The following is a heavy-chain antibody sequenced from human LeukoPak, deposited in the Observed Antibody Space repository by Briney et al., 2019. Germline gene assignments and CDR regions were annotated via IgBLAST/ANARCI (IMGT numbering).Heavy chain of an antibody. D-gene: IGHD1-26*01. CDR3: ARDFGQWELNGGYYFDY. J-gene: IGHJ4*02. V-gene: IGHV3-23*01. CDR2: ISGSGDNT. Sequence: GGSLRLSCAASGFTFSSHGMSWVRQAPGKGLEWVSTISGSGDNTYYADSVKGRFTISRDNSKNTLYLQMNSLRAEDTAVYYCARDFGQWELNGGYYFDYWGQGTLVTVSS. CDR1: GFTFSSHG.